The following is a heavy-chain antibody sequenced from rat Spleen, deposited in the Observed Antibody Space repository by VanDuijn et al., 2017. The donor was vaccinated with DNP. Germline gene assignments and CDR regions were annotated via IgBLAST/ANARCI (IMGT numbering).Heavy chain of an antibody. CDR3: AKAGGYSPWYFDY. V-gene: IGHV5S23*01. CDR1: GFTFSKYG. CDR2: ISYDGVHA. Sequence: EVQLVESGGALVQPGRSLKLSCAASGFTFSKYGMAWVRQAPTKGLEWVASISYDGVHAYYRGSVKGRFTISRDNAKNSLYLQMNSLRSEDTATYYCAKAGGYSPWYFDYWGQGVMVTVSS. J-gene: IGHJ2*01. D-gene: IGHD1-11*01.